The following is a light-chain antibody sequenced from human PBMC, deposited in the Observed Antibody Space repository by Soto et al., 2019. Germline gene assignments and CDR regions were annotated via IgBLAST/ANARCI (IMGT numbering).Light chain of an antibody. V-gene: IGKV1-6*01. J-gene: IGKJ4*01. CDR1: QGIGND. CDR3: LQDYNYPLT. CDR2: ATS. Sequence: AIQMTQSPSSLSASVGDRVTITCQASQGIGNDLGWYQQKPGKAPKLLIYATSSLQSGVPSRFSGSGSGTDFTLTISTLQPEDFATYYCLQDYNYPLTFGGGTKVDIK.